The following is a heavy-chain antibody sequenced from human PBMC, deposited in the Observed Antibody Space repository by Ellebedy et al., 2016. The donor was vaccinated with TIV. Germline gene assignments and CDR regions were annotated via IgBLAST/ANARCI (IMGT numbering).Heavy chain of an antibody. CDR1: GFTFSNYS. D-gene: IGHD3-10*01. CDR3: ARLRYFGSGSYSDY. J-gene: IGHJ4*02. Sequence: PGGSLRLSCAASGFTFSNYSMSWVRQAPGKGLEWVSDFFSYDGSTHYADSVKGRFTISRDNSKNTLYLQMNRLRAGDTAIYYCARLRYFGSGSYSDYWGQGTLVTVSS. CDR2: FFSYDGST. V-gene: IGHV3-23*01.